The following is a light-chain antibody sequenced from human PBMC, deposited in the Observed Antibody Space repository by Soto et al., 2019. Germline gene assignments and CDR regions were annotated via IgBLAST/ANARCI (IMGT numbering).Light chain of an antibody. J-gene: IGKJ1*01. CDR3: QHYNSYSEA. Sequence: DAVLTQSPVSLPVTLGQPASTSRRSSQSLVHSDGNTYLNWFLQRPGQSPRRLVYRVSNRDSGVPSRFSGSGSGTEFTLTISSLQPDDFATYYCQHYNSYSEAFGQGTKVDIK. CDR1: QSLVHSDGNTY. V-gene: IGKV2-30*02. CDR2: RVS.